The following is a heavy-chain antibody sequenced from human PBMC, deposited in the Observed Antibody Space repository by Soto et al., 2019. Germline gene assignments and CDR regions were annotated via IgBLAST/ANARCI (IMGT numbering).Heavy chain of an antibody. D-gene: IGHD1-1*01. V-gene: IGHV1-3*01. J-gene: IGHJ4*02. CDR3: AKDIERWLQLEAFFDY. CDR2: ISAGNGNP. CDR1: GYTFTTYA. Sequence: AASVKVSCKASGYTFTTYAMHCVRQAPGQTLEWMGWISAGNGNPKYSQKFQGRVTITRDTSASTAYMELSSLRSEDTAVYYCAKDIERWLQLEAFFDYWGQGTLVTVS.